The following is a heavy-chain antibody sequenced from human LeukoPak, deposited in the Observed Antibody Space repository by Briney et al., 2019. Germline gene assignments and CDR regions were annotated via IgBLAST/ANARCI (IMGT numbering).Heavy chain of an antibody. V-gene: IGHV3-11*01. J-gene: IGHJ4*02. CDR3: ARDPSWGGTNFDY. CDR1: GFTFSDFY. D-gene: IGHD1-1*01. CDR2: IGGSGSAI. Sequence: PGGSLRLSCATSGFTFSDFYMTWIRQAPGKGLEWVSYIGGSGSAIFYADSVKGRFTISRDNAKNSLYLQMNNLSDEDTAVYYCARDPSWGGTNFDYWGQGTLVTVSS.